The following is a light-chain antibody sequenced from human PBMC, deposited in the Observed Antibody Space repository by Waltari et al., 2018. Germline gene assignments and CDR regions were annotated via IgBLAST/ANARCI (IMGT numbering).Light chain of an antibody. Sequence: DIQMTQSPSSLSVSVGDRVTITCQASQDISNYLNWYQQKPGKAPKLLIYDASNLKTGVPSRFSGSGSGTDFTFTISSLQPEDIATYYCQQYDNLPLTFGGGTKVEIK. CDR2: DAS. CDR1: QDISNY. J-gene: IGKJ4*01. CDR3: QQYDNLPLT. V-gene: IGKV1-33*01.